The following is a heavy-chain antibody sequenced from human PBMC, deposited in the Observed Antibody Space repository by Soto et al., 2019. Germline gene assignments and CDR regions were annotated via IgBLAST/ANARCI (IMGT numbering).Heavy chain of an antibody. CDR3: ARDIWSGDYKWFDS. J-gene: IGHJ5*01. D-gene: IGHD3-3*01. CDR2: ITNDASVQ. Sequence: GGSLRLSCTSSAVTINVHGIQWVRQAPAKGLEWVAFITNDASVQYYAESVKGRFNISRDHSKNTVDLQMSNLRSEETAVYYCARDIWSGDYKWFDSWGPGTLVTVSS. CDR1: AVTINVHG. V-gene: IGHV3-30*03.